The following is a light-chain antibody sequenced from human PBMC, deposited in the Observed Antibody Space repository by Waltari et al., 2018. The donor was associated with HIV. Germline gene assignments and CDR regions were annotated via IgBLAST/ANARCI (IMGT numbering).Light chain of an antibody. CDR2: QDI. Sequence: SYELTQPLSLSVSPGQTASIACSGYKLGETYASWYQQKPGQSPVLVIYQDIKRPSGIAERFSGTNSGNTATLTISETRAVDEADYYCQTGKSGTEVFGGGTKLSVL. CDR1: KLGETY. V-gene: IGLV3-1*01. J-gene: IGLJ2*01. CDR3: QTGKSGTEV.